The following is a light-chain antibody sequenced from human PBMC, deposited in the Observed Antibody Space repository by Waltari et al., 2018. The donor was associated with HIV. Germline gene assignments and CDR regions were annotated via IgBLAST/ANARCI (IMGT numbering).Light chain of an antibody. CDR1: SSNIGNNA. Sequence: QSVLTQPPSASGTPGRRVTISCSGSSSNIGNNAVYWYQELPGTAPKLLIFGNGPRPSGVPDRFSGSKAGTSASLAISGLRSEDEADYYCAAWDDSLSGSYVFGTGTKVTVL. CDR2: GNG. J-gene: IGLJ1*01. CDR3: AAWDDSLSGSYV. V-gene: IGLV1-47*01.